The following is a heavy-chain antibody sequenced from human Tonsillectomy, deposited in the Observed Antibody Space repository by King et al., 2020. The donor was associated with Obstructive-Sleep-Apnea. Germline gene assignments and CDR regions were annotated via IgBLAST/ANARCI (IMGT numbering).Heavy chain of an antibody. V-gene: IGHV3-48*04. CDR2: IRSSSSTI. CDR3: ARDWGYCSSTSCYASNWFDP. J-gene: IGHJ5*02. D-gene: IGHD2-2*01. CDR1: GFTFRSYS. Sequence: VQLVESGGSLVQPGGALRLSCAASGFTFRSYSMNWVRQGPGKGLEGVSYIRSSSSTIYYADPVKGRFTISRDNAKNSLYLQMNSLRAEDTAVYYCARDWGYCSSTSCYASNWFDPWGQGTLVTVSS.